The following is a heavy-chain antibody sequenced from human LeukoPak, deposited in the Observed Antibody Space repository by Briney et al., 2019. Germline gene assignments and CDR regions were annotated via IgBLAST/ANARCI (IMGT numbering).Heavy chain of an antibody. J-gene: IGHJ4*02. V-gene: IGHV4-39*07. Sequence: SETLSLTCTVSGGSISSSSYYWGWIRQPPGKGLEWIGSIYYSGSTYYNPSLKSRVTISVDTSKNQFSLKLSSVTAADTAVYYCARGRYGVAYYFDYWGQGTLVTVSS. CDR1: GGSISSSSYY. D-gene: IGHD3-3*01. CDR3: ARGRYGVAYYFDY. CDR2: IYYSGST.